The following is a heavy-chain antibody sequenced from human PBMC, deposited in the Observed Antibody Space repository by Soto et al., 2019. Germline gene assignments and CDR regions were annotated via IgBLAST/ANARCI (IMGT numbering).Heavy chain of an antibody. CDR3: ASRSSGSTGPWFDP. CDR1: GYTFTSYA. D-gene: IGHD3-10*01. Sequence: ASVKVSCKASGYTFTSYAMHWVRQAPGQRLEWMGWINAGNGNTKYSQKFQGRVTITSDTSASTAYMELSSLRSEDTAVYYCASRSSGSTGPWFDPWGEGTLVTVSS. V-gene: IGHV1-3*01. CDR2: INAGNGNT. J-gene: IGHJ5*02.